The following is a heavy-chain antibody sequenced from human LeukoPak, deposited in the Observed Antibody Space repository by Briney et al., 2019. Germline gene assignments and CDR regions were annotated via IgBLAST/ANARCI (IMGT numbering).Heavy chain of an antibody. CDR1: GFPFSDYW. J-gene: IGHJ6*02. CDR3: ASSILMWLGDDMDA. CDR2: IKSDGSHT. Sequence: GGSLRLSCAASGFPFSDYWMHWVPQAPGKGLVWVSRIKSDGSHTIYADSVKGRFTISRDNAKNTLYLQMNSLRVEDSAVYYCASSILMWLGDDMDAWGQGTTVTVSS. V-gene: IGHV3-74*01. D-gene: IGHD3-10*01.